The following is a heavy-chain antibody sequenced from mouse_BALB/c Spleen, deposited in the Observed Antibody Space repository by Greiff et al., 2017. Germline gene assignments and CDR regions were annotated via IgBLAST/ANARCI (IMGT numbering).Heavy chain of an antibody. Sequence: DVHLVESGGGLVKLGGSLKLSCAASGFTFSSYYMSWVRQTPEKRLELVAAINSNGGSTYYPDTVKGRFTISRDNAKNTLYLQMSSLKSEDTALYYCARRGYYAMDYWGQGTSVTVSS. V-gene: IGHV5-6-2*01. J-gene: IGHJ4*01. CDR1: GFTFSSYY. CDR2: INSNGGST. CDR3: ARRGYYAMDY.